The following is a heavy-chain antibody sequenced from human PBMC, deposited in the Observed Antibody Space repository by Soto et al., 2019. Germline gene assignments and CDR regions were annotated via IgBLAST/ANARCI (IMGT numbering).Heavy chain of an antibody. Sequence: EVQLVESGGGLVQPGGSLRLSCAASGFTFSNYWMSWVRQAPGKGLEWVANIKQDGTEKDYVDSVKGRFTISRDNAKNSLYLQMNSLRAEDTAVYYCARSVDSWLVGAAYIDSWGQGSLVSVSS. CDR1: GFTFSNYW. D-gene: IGHD1-26*01. CDR2: IKQDGTEK. J-gene: IGHJ4*02. CDR3: ARSVDSWLVGAAYIDS. V-gene: IGHV3-7*01.